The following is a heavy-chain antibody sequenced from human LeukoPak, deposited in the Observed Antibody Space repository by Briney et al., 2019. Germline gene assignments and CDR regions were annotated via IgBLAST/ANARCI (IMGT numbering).Heavy chain of an antibody. CDR3: ARKMLDRYCSSTTCQRPFEY. CDR2: MNPNSGKT. J-gene: IGHJ4*02. D-gene: IGHD2-2*01. CDR1: GYTFTNYD. V-gene: IGHV1-8*03. Sequence: ASVKVSCKASGYTFTNYDINWVRQATGQGLEWMGWMNPNSGKTGYTQKFQGRVTISSNTSISTAYMELSRLRAEDTAVYYCARKMLDRYCSSTTCQRPFEYWGQGTLVTVAS.